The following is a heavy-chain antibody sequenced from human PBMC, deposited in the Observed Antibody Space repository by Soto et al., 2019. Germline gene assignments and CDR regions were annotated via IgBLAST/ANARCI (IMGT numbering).Heavy chain of an antibody. Sequence: QVQLQESGPGLVKPSQTLSLTCNVSGESISSGGYYWSWIRHHPRKGLEWIGYIYDIESAYYNPSLKSRVTISRDTSKNHSATRLSSVTDADTADYYGARASSSSSAADYWGQGTLVTVSS. CDR1: GESISSGGYY. D-gene: IGHD6-6*01. V-gene: IGHV4-31*03. CDR2: IYDIESA. J-gene: IGHJ4*02. CDR3: ARASSSSSAADY.